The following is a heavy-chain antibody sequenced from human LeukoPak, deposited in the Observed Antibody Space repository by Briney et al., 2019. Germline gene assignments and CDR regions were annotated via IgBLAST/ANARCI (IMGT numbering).Heavy chain of an antibody. Sequence: GGSLRLPCAASGFTFSSYAMHWVRQAPGKGLEWVAVISYDGSNKYYADSVKGRFTISRDNSKNTLYLQMNSLRAEDTAVYYCAKELIQYYYGSGSYYRNRNYFDYWGQGTLVTVSS. CDR3: AKELIQYYYGSGSYYRNRNYFDY. V-gene: IGHV3-30*04. CDR2: ISYDGSNK. CDR1: GFTFSSYA. D-gene: IGHD3-10*01. J-gene: IGHJ4*02.